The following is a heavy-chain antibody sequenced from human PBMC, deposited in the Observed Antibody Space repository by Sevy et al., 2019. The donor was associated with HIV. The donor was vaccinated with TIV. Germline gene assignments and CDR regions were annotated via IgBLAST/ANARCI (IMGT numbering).Heavy chain of an antibody. J-gene: IGHJ4*02. CDR1: GFTFSKYS. Sequence: GESLKISCAASGFTFSKYSMSWVRQPPGKGLEWVSTLSFGCGEINYADSVKGRFTISRDNSKSSVYLQMNNLRPEDTAVYYCAREGCTKPHDYWGQGTLVTV. CDR3: AREGCTKPHDY. D-gene: IGHD2-8*01. V-gene: IGHV3-23*01. CDR2: LSFGCGEI.